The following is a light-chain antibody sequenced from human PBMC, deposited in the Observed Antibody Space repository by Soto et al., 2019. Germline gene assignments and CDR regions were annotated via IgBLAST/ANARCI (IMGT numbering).Light chain of an antibody. CDR2: AAS. J-gene: IGKJ4*01. V-gene: IGKV1-6*01. CDR3: LQHYNFPLT. Sequence: AIQMTQSPSSLSASVGDRVTITCRASQDIGNDLAWYQQRPGKAPKLLIYAASSLQSGVPSRFSGSGSATEITLTISSLQPGDFATYYFLQHYNFPLTYGGGTKVEIK. CDR1: QDIGND.